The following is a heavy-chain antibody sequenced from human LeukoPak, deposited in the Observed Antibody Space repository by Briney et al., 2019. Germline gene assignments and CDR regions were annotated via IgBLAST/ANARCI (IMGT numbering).Heavy chain of an antibody. V-gene: IGHV3-30*02. Sequence: GGSLRLSCAAYGFTFSSYGMHWVRQAPGKGLEWVAFIRYDGSNKYYADSVKGRFTISRDNSKNTLYLQMNSLRAEDTAVYYCAKALWKVPAASFDYWGQGTLVTVSS. CDR3: AKALWKVPAASFDY. CDR1: GFTFSSYG. CDR2: IRYDGSNK. D-gene: IGHD2-2*01. J-gene: IGHJ4*02.